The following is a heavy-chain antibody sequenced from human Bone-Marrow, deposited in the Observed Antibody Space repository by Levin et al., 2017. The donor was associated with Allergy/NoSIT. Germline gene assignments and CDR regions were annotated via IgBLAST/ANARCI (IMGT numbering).Heavy chain of an antibody. D-gene: IGHD1-26*01. CDR2: SGTSGNT. J-gene: IGHJ4*02. CDR1: GFTLRNYG. Sequence: KSGGSLRLSCAASGFTLRNYGMNWVRQAPGEGLQWVSTSGTSGNTYHADSVKGRFTMSRDDAKESVFLQMNSLSPEDTAVYYCARGAFPRVWGQGILVTVSS. V-gene: IGHV3-21*01. CDR3: ARGAFPRV.